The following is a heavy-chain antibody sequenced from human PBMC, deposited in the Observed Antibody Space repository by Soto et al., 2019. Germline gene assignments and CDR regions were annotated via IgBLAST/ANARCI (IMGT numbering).Heavy chain of an antibody. CDR1: GGSISSGDYY. V-gene: IGHV4-30-4*01. CDR2: IYYSGST. CDR3: ARGSYYYGSGTVFDP. Sequence: QVQLQESGPGLVKPSQTLSLTCTVSGGSISSGDYYWSWIRQPPGKGLEWIGYIYYSGSTYYNPSLKSRVTISVDTSKNQVSLKLSSVTAADTAVYYCARGSYYYGSGTVFDPWGQGTLVTVSS. J-gene: IGHJ5*02. D-gene: IGHD3-10*01.